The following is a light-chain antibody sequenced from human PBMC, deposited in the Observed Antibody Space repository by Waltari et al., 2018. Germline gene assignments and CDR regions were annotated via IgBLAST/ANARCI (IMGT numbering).Light chain of an antibody. J-gene: IGLJ1*01. V-gene: IGLV2-14*03. CDR2: DVS. CDR3: SSYRRSSTSGGV. CDR1: SSDVGGYNY. Sequence: QSALTQPASVSGSPGQSITISCTGTSSDVGGYNYVSWSQQHPGKAPKLMIYDVSNRPSGVSNRFTGSKSGNTASLTISGLQTEDEADYYCSSYRRSSTSGGVFGTGTKVTVL.